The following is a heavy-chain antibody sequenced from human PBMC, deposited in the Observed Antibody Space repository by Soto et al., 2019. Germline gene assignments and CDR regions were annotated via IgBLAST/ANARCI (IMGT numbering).Heavy chain of an antibody. D-gene: IGHD1-1*01. Sequence: EVQLVESGGALVQPGGSLRLSCATSGFTFTHYWMNWVRQAPGKGLEWVANINIDGTEKYYGDSVKGRFTISRDNAKNSLYRQMDSLRDEDMAVYYCARNRGLEMLDYWGQGTLVTVSS. CDR1: GFTFTHYW. CDR2: INIDGTEK. J-gene: IGHJ4*02. V-gene: IGHV3-7*01. CDR3: ARNRGLEMLDY.